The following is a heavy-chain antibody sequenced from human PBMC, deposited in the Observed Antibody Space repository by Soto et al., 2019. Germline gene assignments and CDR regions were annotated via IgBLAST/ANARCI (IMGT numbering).Heavy chain of an antibody. CDR2: IIPIFGTA. J-gene: IGHJ6*02. Sequence: SVKVSCKASGGTFSSYAISWVRQAPGQGLEWMGGIIPIFGTANYAQKFQGRVTITADESTSTAYMELSSLRSEDTAVYYCASRVDFRAGTTSGMDVWGQGTAVTVSS. CDR1: GGTFSSYA. V-gene: IGHV1-69*13. CDR3: ASRVDFRAGTTSGMDV. D-gene: IGHD1-7*01.